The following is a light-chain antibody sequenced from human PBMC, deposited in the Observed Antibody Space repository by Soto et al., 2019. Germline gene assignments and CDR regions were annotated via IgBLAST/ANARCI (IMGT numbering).Light chain of an antibody. CDR1: SSDVGGYNY. CDR3: SSYTRQYTPSYV. CDR2: EVS. J-gene: IGLJ1*01. Sequence: QSALTQPASVSGSPGQSITLSCTGTSSDVGGYNYVSWYQQHPGKAPKLMIYEVSNRPSGISRRFSGSKSGNTASLTISGLRAEDEADYYCSSYTRQYTPSYVFGTGTKVTVL. V-gene: IGLV2-14*01.